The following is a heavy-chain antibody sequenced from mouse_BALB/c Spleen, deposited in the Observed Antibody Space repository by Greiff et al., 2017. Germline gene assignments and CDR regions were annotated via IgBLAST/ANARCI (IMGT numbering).Heavy chain of an antibody. CDR3: ARGGGSSYDAMDY. CDR2: INPSNGRT. V-gene: IGHV1S81*02. J-gene: IGHJ4*01. D-gene: IGHD1-1*01. Sequence: QVQLQQPGAELVKPGASVKLSCKASGYTFTSYWMHWVKQRPGQGLEWIGEINPSNGRTNYNEKFKSKATLTVDKSSSTAYMQLSSLTSEDSAVYYCARGGGSSYDAMDYWGQGTSVTVSS. CDR1: GYTFTSYW.